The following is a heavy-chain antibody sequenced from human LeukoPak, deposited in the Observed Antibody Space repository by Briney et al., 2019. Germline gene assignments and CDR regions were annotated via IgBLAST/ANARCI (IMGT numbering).Heavy chain of an antibody. CDR1: GFTFSNEA. CDR2: ISSSGSYI. V-gene: IGHV3-21*01. Sequence: GGSLRLSCAVSGFTFSNEAMGWVRQAPGKGLEWVSSISSSGSYIYNADSLKGRFTISRDNAKNSLYLQMNSLRAEDTAVYYCARDYYYDSSGDGVFDYWGQGTLVTVSS. CDR3: ARDYYYDSSGDGVFDY. D-gene: IGHD3-22*01. J-gene: IGHJ4*02.